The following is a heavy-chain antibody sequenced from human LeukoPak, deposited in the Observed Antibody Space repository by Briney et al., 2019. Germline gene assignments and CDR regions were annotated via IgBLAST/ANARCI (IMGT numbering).Heavy chain of an antibody. V-gene: IGHV3-64*01. Sequence: GGSLRLSCAASGFTFSSYAMHWVRQAPGKGLEYVSAISSNGGSPYYANSVKGRFTISRDNSKNTLYLQRGSLRGEDMAVYYCARDTAAAGTEYFDYWGQGNLVTVSS. CDR3: ARDTAAAGTEYFDY. D-gene: IGHD6-13*01. J-gene: IGHJ4*02. CDR1: GFTFSSYA. CDR2: ISSNGGSP.